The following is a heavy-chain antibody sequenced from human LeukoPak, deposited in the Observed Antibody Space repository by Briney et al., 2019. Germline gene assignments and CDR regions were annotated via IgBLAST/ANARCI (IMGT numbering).Heavy chain of an antibody. CDR1: GFTFTNYW. V-gene: IGHV3-7*01. Sequence: GGSLRLSCAASGFTFTNYWMSWVRQAPGKGLELVANIKQDRSEKYYVDSVKGRFTISRDNAKNSLYLQMNSLRAEDTAVYYCARGNYGSGSYPDWGQGTLVTVSS. D-gene: IGHD3-10*01. CDR2: IKQDRSEK. J-gene: IGHJ4*02. CDR3: ARGNYGSGSYPD.